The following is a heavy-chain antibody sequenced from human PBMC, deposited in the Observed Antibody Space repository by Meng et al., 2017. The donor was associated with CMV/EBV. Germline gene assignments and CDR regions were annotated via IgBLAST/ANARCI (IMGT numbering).Heavy chain of an antibody. CDR3: ARLLYYDFWSGYGY. Sequence: GESLKISCAASGFTFSSYWMSWVRQAPGKGLEWVANIKQDGSEKYYVDSVKGRFTIYRDNAKNSLYLQMNSLRAEDTAVYYCARLLYYDFWSGYGYWGQGTLVTVSS. CDR1: GFTFSSYW. CDR2: IKQDGSEK. J-gene: IGHJ4*02. D-gene: IGHD3-3*01. V-gene: IGHV3-7*01.